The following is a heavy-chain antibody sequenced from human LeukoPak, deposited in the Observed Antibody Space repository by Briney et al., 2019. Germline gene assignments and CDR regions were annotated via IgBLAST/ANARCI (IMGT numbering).Heavy chain of an antibody. D-gene: IGHD4-17*01. CDR2: IYYSGNT. V-gene: IGHV4-39*07. Sequence: SETLSLTCTVSGVSISSSNSYWGWIRQPPGKGLEWIGSIYYSGNTYYNASLKSQVSISIDTSKNQFSLRLSSVTAADTALYYCARKDYDDYYFDYWGQGTLVTVSS. CDR3: ARKDYDDYYFDY. CDR1: GVSISSSNSY. J-gene: IGHJ4*02.